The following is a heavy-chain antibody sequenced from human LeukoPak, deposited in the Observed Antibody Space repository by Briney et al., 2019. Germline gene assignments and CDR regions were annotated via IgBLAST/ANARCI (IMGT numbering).Heavy chain of an antibody. CDR1: GGSISSSSYY. D-gene: IGHD3-10*01. V-gene: IGHV4-39*01. CDR3: AAGEAGFDY. J-gene: IGHJ4*02. CDR2: IYYSGST. Sequence: PSETLSLTCTVSGGSISSSSYYWGWIRQPPGKGLEWIGSIYYSGSTYYNPSLKSRVTISVDTSKNQFSLKLSSVTAADTAVYYCAAGEAGFDYWGRGTLVTVSS.